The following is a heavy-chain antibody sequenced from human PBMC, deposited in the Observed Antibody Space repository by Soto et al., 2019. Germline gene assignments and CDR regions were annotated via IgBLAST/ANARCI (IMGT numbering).Heavy chain of an antibody. D-gene: IGHD3-3*01. CDR1: GFTFSSYW. J-gene: IGHJ3*02. V-gene: IGHV3-7*01. CDR2: IKQDGSEK. CDR3: ASTYYDFWTPSPLVPFGI. Sequence: PGGSLRLSCAASGFTFSSYWMSWVRQAPGKGLEWVANIKQDGSEKYYVDSVKGRFTISRDNAKNSLYLQMNSLRAEDTAVYYCASTYYDFWTPSPLVPFGIWGQGTMVTVSS.